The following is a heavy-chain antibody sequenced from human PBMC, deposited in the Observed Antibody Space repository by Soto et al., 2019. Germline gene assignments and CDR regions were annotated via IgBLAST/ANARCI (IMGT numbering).Heavy chain of an antibody. D-gene: IGHD4-17*01. V-gene: IGHV4-39*01. CDR3: ARQGVTTVTTGGYYYYGMDV. J-gene: IGHJ6*02. CDR1: GGSISSSSYY. CDR2: IYYSGST. Sequence: SETLSLTCTVSGGSISSSSYYWGWIRQPPGKGLEWIGSIYYSGSTYYNPSLKSRVTISVDTSKNQFSLKLSSVTAADTAVYYCARQGVTTVTTGGYYYYGMDVWGQGTTVTVSS.